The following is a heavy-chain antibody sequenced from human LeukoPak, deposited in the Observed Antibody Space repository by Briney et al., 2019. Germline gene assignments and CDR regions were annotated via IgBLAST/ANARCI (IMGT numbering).Heavy chain of an antibody. Sequence: SETLSLTCSVSGDSLGIYKWSWIRQPPGKGLEWIAHISSSGSAIYNPSLMSRVSMSVDTSKNQFFLRLTSVTAADTAVYYCARVFASSGNFDYWGQGTLVTVSS. CDR1: GDSLGIYK. D-gene: IGHD6-25*01. V-gene: IGHV4-4*09. CDR2: ISSSGSA. CDR3: ARVFASSGNFDY. J-gene: IGHJ4*02.